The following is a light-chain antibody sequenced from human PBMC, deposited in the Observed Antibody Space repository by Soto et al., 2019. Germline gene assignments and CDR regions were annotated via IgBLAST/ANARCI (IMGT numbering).Light chain of an antibody. CDR2: GAS. CDR1: QSVSSN. V-gene: IGKV3-15*01. J-gene: IGKJ1*01. Sequence: IVMTQSPATLSVSPGERATLSCRSRQSVSSNLAWYQQEPCQAPRLIIYGASTRAPGIPDRFSGSGSGTEFTLTISSLQSEDFAVYYCQQYNNWPPWTFGQGTKVEIK. CDR3: QQYNNWPPWT.